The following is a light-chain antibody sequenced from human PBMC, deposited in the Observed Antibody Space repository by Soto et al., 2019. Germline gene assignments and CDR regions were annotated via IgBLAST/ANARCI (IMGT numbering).Light chain of an antibody. Sequence: DIRMTQSPSTLSASVGDRVTITCRASQSISSWLAWYQQKPGKAPKLLIYKASSLESGVPSRFRSSGSGKEYTLTISSLEPDYFATYYCQQYNSYSWTFGQGTKVEIK. CDR2: KAS. V-gene: IGKV1-5*03. J-gene: IGKJ1*01. CDR3: QQYNSYSWT. CDR1: QSISSW.